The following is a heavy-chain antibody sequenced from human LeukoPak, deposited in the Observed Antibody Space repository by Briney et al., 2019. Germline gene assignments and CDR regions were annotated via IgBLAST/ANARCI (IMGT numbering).Heavy chain of an antibody. CDR3: ARTSYYYDSSGYYPDLDY. CDR2: IYHSGST. D-gene: IGHD3-22*01. V-gene: IGHV4-4*02. CDR1: GGSISSSNW. Sequence: SGTLSLTCAVSGGSISSSNWWSWVRRPPGKGLEWIGEIYHSGSTNYNPSLKSRVTISVDKSKNQFSLKLSSVTAADTAVYYCARTSYYYDSSGYYPDLDYWGQGTLVTVSS. J-gene: IGHJ4*02.